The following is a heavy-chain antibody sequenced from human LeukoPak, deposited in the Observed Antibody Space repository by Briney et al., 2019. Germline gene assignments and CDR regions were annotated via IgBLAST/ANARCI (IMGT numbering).Heavy chain of an antibody. CDR3: ARDQARGYSGYEGFDY. CDR1: GGSISSGGYY. CDR2: IYYSGST. V-gene: IGHV4-31*03. D-gene: IGHD5-12*01. Sequence: SETLSLTCTVSGGSISSGGYYWSWIRQHPGKGLEWIGYIYYSGSTYYNPSLKSRVTISVDTSKNQFSLKLSSVTAADTAVYYCARDQARGYSGYEGFDYWGQGTLVTVSS. J-gene: IGHJ4*02.